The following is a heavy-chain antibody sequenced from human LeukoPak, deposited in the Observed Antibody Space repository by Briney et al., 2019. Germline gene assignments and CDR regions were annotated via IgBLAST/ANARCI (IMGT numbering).Heavy chain of an antibody. CDR3: ARGRVSSSTWYSTYYYFFYMDF. V-gene: IGHV4-61*03. Sequence: SETPSLTCTVSGGSISSRTYYWTWIRQPPGKGLEWIGYVDHTGSTKFNPSLNGRVSISRDTSNNFFSLRLRSVTAADTAVYFCARGRVSSSTWYSTYYYFFYMDFWGKGTTVTVSS. J-gene: IGHJ6*03. CDR1: GGSISSRTYY. CDR2: VDHTGST. D-gene: IGHD4-11*01.